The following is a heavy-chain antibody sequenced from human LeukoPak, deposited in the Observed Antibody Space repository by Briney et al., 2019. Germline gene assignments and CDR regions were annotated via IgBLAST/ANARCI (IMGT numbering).Heavy chain of an antibody. J-gene: IGHJ4*02. Sequence: ASVKVSCKASGYTFTSYYMHWVRQAPGQGLEWMGWISAYNGNTNYAQKLQGRVTMTTDTSTSTAYMELRSLRSDDTAVYYCARYGGPFDSSGYYYQWGQGTLVTVSS. D-gene: IGHD3-22*01. CDR1: GYTFTSYY. V-gene: IGHV1-18*04. CDR2: ISAYNGNT. CDR3: ARYGGPFDSSGYYYQ.